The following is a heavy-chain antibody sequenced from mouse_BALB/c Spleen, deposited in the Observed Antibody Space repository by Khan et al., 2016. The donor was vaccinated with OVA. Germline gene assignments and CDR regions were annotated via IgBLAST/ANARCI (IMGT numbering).Heavy chain of an antibody. V-gene: IGHV3-6*02. D-gene: IGHD3-3*01. CDR2: ITSGGSF. CDR1: GYSITSGYY. J-gene: IGHJ3*01. Sequence: EVKLQESGPGLVKPSQSLSLTCSVTGYSITSGYYWNWIRPFPGNKLEWMGYITSGGSFNYNPSLKNRISITRDTSNNQFFLKLNSVTPEDTATYYCARAGRWFDYWGQGTLVTVSA. CDR3: ARAGRWFDY.